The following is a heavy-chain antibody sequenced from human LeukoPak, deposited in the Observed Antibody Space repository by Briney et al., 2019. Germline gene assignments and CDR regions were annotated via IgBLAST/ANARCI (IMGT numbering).Heavy chain of an antibody. Sequence: SETLSLTCTVSGGSISSYYWSWIRQPPGKGLEWIGYIYYSGSTNYNPSLKSRVTISVNTSKNQFSLTLSSVTAADTAVYYCAKDGGPRDGYEYWGQGTLVTVSS. CDR1: GGSISSYY. CDR3: AKDGGPRDGYEY. V-gene: IGHV4-59*01. D-gene: IGHD5-24*01. J-gene: IGHJ4*02. CDR2: IYYSGST.